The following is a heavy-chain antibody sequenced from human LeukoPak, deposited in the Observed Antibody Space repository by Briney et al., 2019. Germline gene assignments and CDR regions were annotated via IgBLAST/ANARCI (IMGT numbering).Heavy chain of an antibody. V-gene: IGHV4-61*02. CDR1: GGSISSGSYY. Sequence: SETLSLTCTGSGGSISSGSYYWSWIRQPAGKGLEWIGRIYTSGSTNYNPPLESRVTISVDTSKNQFSLKLSSVTAADTAVYYCARDGLALDPWGQGTLVTVSS. CDR3: ARDGLALDP. J-gene: IGHJ5*02. CDR2: IYTSGST.